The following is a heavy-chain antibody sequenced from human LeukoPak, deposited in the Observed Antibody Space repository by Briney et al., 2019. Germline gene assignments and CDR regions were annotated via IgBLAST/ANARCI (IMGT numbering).Heavy chain of an antibody. Sequence: GGSLRLSCAASGFTFSSYAMSWVRQAPGKRLEWVSTISASGGGTYYADSVKGRFTISRDNSKNTLSLQMNSLRSEDTAVYYCAREESSSSLGYWGQGTLVTVSS. D-gene: IGHD6-6*01. CDR2: ISASGGGT. CDR1: GFTFSSYA. V-gene: IGHV3-23*01. CDR3: AREESSSSLGY. J-gene: IGHJ4*02.